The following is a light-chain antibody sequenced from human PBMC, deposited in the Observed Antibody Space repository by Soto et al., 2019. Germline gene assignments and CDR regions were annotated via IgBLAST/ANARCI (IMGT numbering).Light chain of an antibody. CDR2: GAS. V-gene: IGKV3D-15*01. CDR1: QSVSTN. J-gene: IGKJ4*01. CDR3: QQYNSWVT. Sequence: EIAMTQSPDNLSVSLGESATLSCRASQSVSTNLAWYQQKPGQAPRLLIYGASTRATGTPARFSGSGSGTEFTLTISSLQSEDFAVYYCQQYNSWVTFGGGTKVEIK.